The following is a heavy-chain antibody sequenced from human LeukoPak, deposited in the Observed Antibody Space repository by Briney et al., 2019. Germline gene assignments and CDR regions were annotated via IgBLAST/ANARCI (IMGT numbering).Heavy chain of an antibody. V-gene: IGHV1-18*01. J-gene: IGHJ4*02. CDR2: ISAYHGNT. D-gene: IGHD6-13*01. Sequence: GASVNVSCKASGYTFTSYGIRWVRPAPGQGLEWMGWISAYHGNTNYAQKLQGRVTMTTDTSTSTAYMELRSLRSDDTAVYYCARAAAAFFDYWGQGTLVTVS. CDR3: ARAAAAFFDY. CDR1: GYTFTSYG.